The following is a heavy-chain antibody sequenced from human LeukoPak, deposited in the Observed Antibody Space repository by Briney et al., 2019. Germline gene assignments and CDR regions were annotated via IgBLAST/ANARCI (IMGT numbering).Heavy chain of an antibody. D-gene: IGHD5-18*01. CDR3: ASTDRGYSYGWDYYFDY. J-gene: IGHJ4*02. Sequence: SVTVSCKASGGTFNSYAIIWVRQAPGQGLEGMGGVIPIFGTANYAQKFQGRVTITADESTSTAYMELSSLRSEDTAMYYCASTDRGYSYGWDYYFDYWGQGTLVTVSS. CDR1: GGTFNSYA. CDR2: VIPIFGTA. V-gene: IGHV1-69*13.